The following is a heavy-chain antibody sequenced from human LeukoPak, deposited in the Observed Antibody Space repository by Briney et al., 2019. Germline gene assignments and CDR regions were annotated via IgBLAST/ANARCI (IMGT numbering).Heavy chain of an antibody. CDR2: IRGGGAGA. J-gene: IGHJ3*02. D-gene: IGHD3-16*02. V-gene: IGHV3-23*01. Sequence: GGSLRLSCAASGFTFSNFAMAWVRQVPEKGLEWVSFIRGGGAGAHYADSVRGRFTISRDNSKNTLYLEMNSLRADDTAVYYCAKASYSYGNDAFDIWGQGTKVTVSS. CDR1: GFTFSNFA. CDR3: AKASYSYGNDAFDI.